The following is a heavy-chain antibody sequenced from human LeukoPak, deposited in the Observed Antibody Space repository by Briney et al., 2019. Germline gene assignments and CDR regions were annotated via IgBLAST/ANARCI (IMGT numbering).Heavy chain of an antibody. J-gene: IGHJ6*02. D-gene: IGHD1-14*01. V-gene: IGHV3-30*04. CDR3: ARRKSQDYFYYYAMDV. CDR2: ISYDGSNY. Sequence: GGSLRLSCAASGFTFSSSAMSWVRQAPGKGLEWVAVISYDGSNYYYADSVKGRFTISRDNSKNTLYLEVNSLRAEDTALYYCARRKSQDYFYYYAMDVWGQGTTVTVSS. CDR1: GFTFSSSA.